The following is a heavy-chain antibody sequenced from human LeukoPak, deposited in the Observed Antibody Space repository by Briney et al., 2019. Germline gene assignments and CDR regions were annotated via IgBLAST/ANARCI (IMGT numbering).Heavy chain of an antibody. CDR3: ARDRGSYWDGGNDY. Sequence: GRSLRLSCAASGFTFSSYGMHWVRQAPGKGLEWVAVIWYDGSNKYYADSVKGLFTISRDNSKNTLYLQMNSLRAEDTSVYYCARDRGSYWDGGNDYWGQGTLVTVSS. J-gene: IGHJ4*02. V-gene: IGHV3-33*01. CDR1: GFTFSSYG. D-gene: IGHD1-26*01. CDR2: IWYDGSNK.